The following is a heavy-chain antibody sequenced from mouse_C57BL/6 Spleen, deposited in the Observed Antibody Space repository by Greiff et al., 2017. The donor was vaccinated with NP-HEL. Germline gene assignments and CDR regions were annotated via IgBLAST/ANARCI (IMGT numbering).Heavy chain of an antibody. CDR2: IYPGDGDT. J-gene: IGHJ1*03. D-gene: IGHD3-3*01. Sequence: QVQLQQSGPELVKPGASVKISCKASGYAFSSSWMNWVKQRPGKGLEWIGRIYPGDGDTNYNGKFKGKATLTADKSSSTAYMQLSSLTSEDSAVYFCASRGRREYFDVRGTGTTVTVSS. CDR3: ASRGRREYFDV. V-gene: IGHV1-82*01. CDR1: GYAFSSSW.